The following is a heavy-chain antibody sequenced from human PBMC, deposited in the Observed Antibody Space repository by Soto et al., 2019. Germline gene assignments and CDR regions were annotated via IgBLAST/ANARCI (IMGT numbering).Heavy chain of an antibody. CDR3: ETRINTIVFKRDDNYYDY. CDR2: IYHSGST. Sequence: QVQLQESGPGLVKPSGTLCLTFAVSGGSIISSYWWCWVRQPPATGMEWIGEIYHSGSTNYNPSLKSRVTTSVHRSNNTFSRKLSSVTDADTAMYYCETRINTIVFKRDDNYYDYWGQGTLVTVSS. D-gene: IGHD1-26*01. J-gene: IGHJ4*02. CDR1: GGSIISSYW. V-gene: IGHV4-4*02.